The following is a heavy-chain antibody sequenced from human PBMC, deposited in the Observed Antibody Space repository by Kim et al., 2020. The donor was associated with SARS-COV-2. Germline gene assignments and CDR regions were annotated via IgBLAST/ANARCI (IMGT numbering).Heavy chain of an antibody. J-gene: IGHJ3*02. CDR3: ARLGSTDAFDI. V-gene: IGHV3-21*01. D-gene: IGHD2-15*01. CDR2: I. Sequence: IYYADSVKGRFTISRDNAKNSLYLQMNSLRAEDTAVYYCARLGSTDAFDIWGQGTMVTVSS.